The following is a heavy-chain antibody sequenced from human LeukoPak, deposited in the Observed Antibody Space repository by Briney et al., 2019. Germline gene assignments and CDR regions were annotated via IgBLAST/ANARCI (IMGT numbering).Heavy chain of an antibody. CDR3: ARGDDSGYYDYFDY. CDR1: GFTVDSNY. Sequence: GGSLRLSCAATGFTVDSNYLSWVRQAPGKGLEWVSTIYTGGNTYYAASVKGRFTISRDFSKNTVFLHMNSLRAEDTAMYYCARGDDSGYYDYFDYWGQGALVTVSS. CDR2: IYTGGNT. V-gene: IGHV3-53*01. D-gene: IGHD3-22*01. J-gene: IGHJ4*02.